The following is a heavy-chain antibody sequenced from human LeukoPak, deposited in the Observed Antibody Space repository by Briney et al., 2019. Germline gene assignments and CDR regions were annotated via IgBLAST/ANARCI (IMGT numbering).Heavy chain of an antibody. D-gene: IGHD6-13*01. V-gene: IGHV3-66*02. J-gene: IGHJ4*02. CDR3: ARDSNYDY. CDR2: LYSGGTT. Sequence: SGGSLRLSCAASGFTVSSTYMSWVRQAPGKGLEWVSVLYSGGTTYYADSVKGRFTISRDNSKNTLYLRMNSLRAEDTAVYYCARDSNYDYWGQGTLVTVSS. CDR1: GFTVSSTY.